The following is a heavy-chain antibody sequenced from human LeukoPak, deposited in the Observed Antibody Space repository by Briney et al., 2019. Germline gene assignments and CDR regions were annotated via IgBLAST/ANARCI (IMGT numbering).Heavy chain of an antibody. J-gene: IGHJ4*02. CDR3: ARVSGYSGYDVLFDY. CDR1: GGSISSYY. Sequence: SETLSLTCTVSGGSISSYYWSWIRQPPGKGLEWIGYIYYSGSTNYNPSLKSRVTISVDTSKNQFSLKLSSVTAADTAVYYCARVSGYSGYDVLFDYWGQGTLVTASS. D-gene: IGHD5-12*01. CDR2: IYYSGST. V-gene: IGHV4-59*01.